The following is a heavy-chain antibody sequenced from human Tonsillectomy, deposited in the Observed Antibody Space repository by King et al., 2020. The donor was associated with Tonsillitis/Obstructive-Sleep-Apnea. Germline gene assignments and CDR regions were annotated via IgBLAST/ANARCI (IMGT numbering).Heavy chain of an antibody. V-gene: IGHV3-15*07. D-gene: IGHD3-10*01. CDR2: IKSKTDGGTT. J-gene: IGHJ4*02. CDR3: TTDAEVSYYFGSGDY. CDR1: GFTFSNAW. Sequence: VQLVESGGGLVKPGGSLRLSCAASGFTFSNAWMNWVRQAPGKGLEWVGRIKSKTDGGTTDYAAPVKGRFTISRDDSKNTLYLQMNSLKTEDTAVYYCTTDAEVSYYFGSGDYWGQGTLVTASS.